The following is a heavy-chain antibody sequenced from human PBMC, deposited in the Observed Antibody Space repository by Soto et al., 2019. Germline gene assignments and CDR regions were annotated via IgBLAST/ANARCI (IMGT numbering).Heavy chain of an antibody. Sequence: QLQLQESGPGLVRSSETLSLTCSVSGASISSSSDFCGWIRQAPGKGLEWIGNVYQSGATRLNPSLQSRVTIFVDRSKNQFSLELNSATAADRAVYYCARQPESTSYFDYWGQGILVTVSS. CDR3: ARQPESTSYFDY. D-gene: IGHD2-2*01. J-gene: IGHJ4*02. V-gene: IGHV4-39*01. CDR2: VYQSGAT. CDR1: GASISSSSDF.